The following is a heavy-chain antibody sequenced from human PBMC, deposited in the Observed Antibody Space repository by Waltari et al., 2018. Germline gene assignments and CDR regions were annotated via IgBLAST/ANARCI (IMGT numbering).Heavy chain of an antibody. CDR1: GYTFTGSD. Sequence: QVQLVQSGAEVKKPGASVKVSCKASGYTFTGSDINWVRQATGQGLEWMGGMNPNSGNTGYAQKFQGRVTITRNTSISTAYMELSSLRSEDTAVYYCARGWGGSYYFDYWGQGTLVTVSS. CDR2: MNPNSGNT. CDR3: ARGWGGSYYFDY. V-gene: IGHV1-8*03. D-gene: IGHD1-26*01. J-gene: IGHJ4*02.